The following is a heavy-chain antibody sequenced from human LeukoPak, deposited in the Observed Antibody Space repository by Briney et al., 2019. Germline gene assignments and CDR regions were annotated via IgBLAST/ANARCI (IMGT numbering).Heavy chain of an antibody. CDR3: ARDNRITGTRFFDY. V-gene: IGHV3-21*01. CDR2: ISSSSSYI. Sequence: GGSLRLSCAASGFTFSSYSMNWVRQAPGKGLEWVSSISSSSSYIYYADSVKGRFTISRDSAKNSLYLQMNSLRAEDTAVYYCARDNRITGTRFFDYWGQGTLVAVSS. CDR1: GFTFSSYS. J-gene: IGHJ4*02. D-gene: IGHD1-7*01.